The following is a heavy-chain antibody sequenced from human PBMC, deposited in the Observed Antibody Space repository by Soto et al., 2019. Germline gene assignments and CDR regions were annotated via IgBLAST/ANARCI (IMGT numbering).Heavy chain of an antibody. CDR3: AHADGGRSLY. J-gene: IGHJ4*02. CDR1: GFSLTTDRVG. V-gene: IGHV2-5*02. D-gene: IGHD1-26*01. CDR2: IYWDDSK. Sequence: QITLKESGPTLVKPTQTLTLTCTFSGFSLTTDRVGVGWIRQPPGEALEWLAVIYWDDSKTYRPSLESRLTITKDNSKNQVALTMTNLDYLDTSTYYCAHADGGRSLYWGQGTLVTVSS.